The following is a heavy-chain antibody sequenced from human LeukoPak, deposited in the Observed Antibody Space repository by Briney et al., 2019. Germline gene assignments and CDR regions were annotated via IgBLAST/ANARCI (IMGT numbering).Heavy chain of an antibody. CDR1: GFSFSDYN. J-gene: IGHJ4*02. CDR2: ISGSGGST. CDR3: AKYQYGREDY. Sequence: GGSLRLSCAASGFSFSDYNMNWVRQAPGKELEWVSAISGSGGSTYYADSVKGRFTISRDNSKNTLYLQMNSLRAEDTAVYYCAKYQYGREDYWGQGTLVTVSS. D-gene: IGHD2/OR15-2a*01. V-gene: IGHV3-23*01.